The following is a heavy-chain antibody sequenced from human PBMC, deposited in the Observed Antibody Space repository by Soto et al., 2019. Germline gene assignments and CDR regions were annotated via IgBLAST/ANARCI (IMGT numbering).Heavy chain of an antibody. CDR2: IIHILGIA. Sequence: ASVKVSCKSSGGTFSSYAISWVRQAPGQGLEWMGGIIHILGIANYAQKFQGRVTITADKSTSTAYMELSSLRSEATAVYYCARGTALYSNYFDYWGQGTLGTVSS. J-gene: IGHJ4*02. CDR1: GGTFSSYA. D-gene: IGHD4-4*01. V-gene: IGHV1-69*10. CDR3: ARGTALYSNYFDY.